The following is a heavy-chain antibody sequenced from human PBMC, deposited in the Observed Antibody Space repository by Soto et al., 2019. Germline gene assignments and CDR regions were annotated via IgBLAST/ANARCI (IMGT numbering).Heavy chain of an antibody. CDR2: IDPSDSYT. CDR1: GYSFTSYW. J-gene: IGHJ4*02. CDR3: ARLYSGSHSSLSYFDY. D-gene: IGHD1-26*01. V-gene: IGHV5-10-1*01. Sequence: GESLKISCKGSGYSFTSYWISWVRQMPGKGLEWMGRIDPSDSYTNYSPSFQGHVTISADKSISTAYLQWSSLKASDTAMYYCARLYSGSHSSLSYFDYWGQGXLVTVSS.